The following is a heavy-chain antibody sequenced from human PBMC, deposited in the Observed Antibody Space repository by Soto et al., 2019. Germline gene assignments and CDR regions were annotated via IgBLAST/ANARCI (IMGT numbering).Heavy chain of an antibody. J-gene: IGHJ5*02. D-gene: IGHD3-3*01. Sequence: SETLSLTCGVSGYSISSGYYWGWIRQPPGKGLEWIGSIYHSGSTYYNPSLKSRVTISVDTSKNQFSLKLSSVTAADTAVYYCARGQQEYYDFWSGYYKGAVWFDPWGQGTLVTVSS. V-gene: IGHV4-38-2*01. CDR2: IYHSGST. CDR1: GYSISSGYY. CDR3: ARGQQEYYDFWSGYYKGAVWFDP.